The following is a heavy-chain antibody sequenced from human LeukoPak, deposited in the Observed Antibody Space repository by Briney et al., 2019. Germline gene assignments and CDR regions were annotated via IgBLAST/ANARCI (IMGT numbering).Heavy chain of an antibody. CDR1: GFTFTRYA. Sequence: GGSLRLSCAASGFTFTRYAMKWVRQAPGKGLEWVSTVSGPGDNTYYADSVKGRFTISRDNSKNTVYLQMNSLRAGDTAVYYCAREATSSSGWYIDYWGQGTVVSVSS. J-gene: IGHJ4*02. CDR2: VSGPGDNT. V-gene: IGHV3-23*01. D-gene: IGHD6-25*01. CDR3: AREATSSSGWYIDY.